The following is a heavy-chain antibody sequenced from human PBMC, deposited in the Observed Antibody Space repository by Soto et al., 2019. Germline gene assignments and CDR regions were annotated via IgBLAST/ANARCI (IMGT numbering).Heavy chain of an antibody. CDR3: ARSRVLDY. CDR2: IKQDGSEK. V-gene: IGHV3-7*03. Sequence: PGGSLRLSCAASGFTFSDFWMSWVRQAPGKGLEWVANIKQDGSEKYYVESVRGRFTISRDDAKNSVYLEMNSLRAEDTAVYYCARSRVLDYWGQGTLVTV. J-gene: IGHJ4*02. D-gene: IGHD6-13*01. CDR1: GFTFSDFW.